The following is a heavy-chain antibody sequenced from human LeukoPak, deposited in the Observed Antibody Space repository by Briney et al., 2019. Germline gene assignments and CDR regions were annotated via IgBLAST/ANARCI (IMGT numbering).Heavy chain of an antibody. CDR1: GYTFTYYY. Sequence: ASVTVSFMASGYTFTYYYMHWVRQAPGQGREWMGIINPSGGTTSYAQEFQGRFTMTTDTSTSPVYMELSSLSSQDTAVYYCARGGGGRYSSGWYDDAFDIWGQGTMVTVSS. CDR2: INPSGGTT. V-gene: IGHV1-46*01. CDR3: ARGGGGRYSSGWYDDAFDI. J-gene: IGHJ3*02. D-gene: IGHD6-19*01.